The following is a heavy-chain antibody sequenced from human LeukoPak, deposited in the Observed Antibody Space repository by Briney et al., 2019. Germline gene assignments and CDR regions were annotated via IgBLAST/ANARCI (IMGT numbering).Heavy chain of an antibody. Sequence: PGRSLRLSCAASGFTFSNAWMSWVRQAPGKGLEWVGRVKSKTDGGTTDYAAPVKGRFTISRDDSKNTLYLQMNSLKTEDTAVYYCTTDWQITMVRGVINLDYWGQGTLVTVSS. D-gene: IGHD3-10*01. V-gene: IGHV3-15*01. CDR2: VKSKTDGGTT. J-gene: IGHJ4*02. CDR3: TTDWQITMVRGVINLDY. CDR1: GFTFSNAW.